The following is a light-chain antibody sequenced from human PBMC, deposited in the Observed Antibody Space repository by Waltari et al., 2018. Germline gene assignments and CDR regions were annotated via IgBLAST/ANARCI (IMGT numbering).Light chain of an antibody. Sequence: YDLTPPPSVSVSPGQTDSITGSGDNLGDTYTSWYQQKPGQSPVLVIYKDNKRPSGIPERFSGSDYGNTATLIISGSQPVDEADYYCQAWDSSTAWVFGGGTKLTVL. V-gene: IGLV3-1*01. CDR3: QAWDSSTAWV. CDR2: KDN. J-gene: IGLJ3*02. CDR1: NLGDTY.